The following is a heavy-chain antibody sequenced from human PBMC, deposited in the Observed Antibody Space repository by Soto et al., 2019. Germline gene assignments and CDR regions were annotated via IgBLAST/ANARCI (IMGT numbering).Heavy chain of an antibody. Sequence: EVQLLESGGGLVQPGGSLRLSCAASGFTFSSYAMGWVRQAPGTGLECVSVIDGSGGDISFVDSVKGRFTISRDNSKNTLYLHMNSLRAEDTARYYCVKETVAAAYVETSPFDFWGQGTLVTVSS. J-gene: IGHJ4*02. CDR1: GFTFSSYA. CDR3: VKETVAAAYVETSPFDF. V-gene: IGHV3-23*01. D-gene: IGHD2-15*01. CDR2: IDGSGGDI.